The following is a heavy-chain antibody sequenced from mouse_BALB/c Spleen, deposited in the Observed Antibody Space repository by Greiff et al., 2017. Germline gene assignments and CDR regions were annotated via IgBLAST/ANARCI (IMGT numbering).Heavy chain of an antibody. J-gene: IGHJ4*01. CDR1: GFTFSSFG. CDR3: ARLGPYYDYDPYAMDY. V-gene: IGHV5-17*02. Sequence: EVMLVESGGGLVQPGGSRKLSCAASGFTFSSFGMHWVRQAPEKGLEWVAYISSGSSTIYYADTVKGRFTISRDNPKNTLFLQMTSLRSEDTAMYYCARLGPYYDYDPYAMDYWGQGTSVTVSS. D-gene: IGHD2-4*01. CDR2: ISSGSSTI.